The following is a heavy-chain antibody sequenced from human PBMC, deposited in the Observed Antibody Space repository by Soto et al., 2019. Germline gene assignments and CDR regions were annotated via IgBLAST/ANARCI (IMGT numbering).Heavy chain of an antibody. V-gene: IGHV3-49*04. D-gene: IGHD3-10*01. J-gene: IGHJ4*02. CDR1: GFTLGDYG. CDR3: TGVGSYSKVDY. CDR2: IRSKLYGGTT. Sequence: EVHLVESGGGLVQPGRSLRLSCTASGFTLGDYGVSWVRQAPGKGLEWVGFIRSKLYGGTTEYAASVKGRFTFSRDDSKSIAYLQMNSLQTEDTAMYYCTGVGSYSKVDYWGQGTLVTVSS.